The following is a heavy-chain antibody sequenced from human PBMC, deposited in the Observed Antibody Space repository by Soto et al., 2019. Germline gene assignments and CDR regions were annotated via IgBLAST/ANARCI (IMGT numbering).Heavy chain of an antibody. D-gene: IGHD6-19*01. CDR3: ARSSGWNRLDY. CDR2: IYTGDNR. CDR1: GFSVTSHY. V-gene: IGHV3-66*01. J-gene: IGHJ4*02. Sequence: EVQMMESGGNLVHPGGSLRLSCVVSGFSVTSHYMNWVRQAPGKGLEWFSIIYTGDNRNYADSVRGRFTISRDNSENTLYLQMYRLTVEDTAVYFCARSSGWNRLDYWGLGTLVTVSS.